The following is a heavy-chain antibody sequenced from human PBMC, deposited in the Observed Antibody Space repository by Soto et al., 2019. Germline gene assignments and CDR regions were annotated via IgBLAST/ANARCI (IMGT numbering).Heavy chain of an antibody. D-gene: IGHD3-10*01. CDR3: ARDSREVRGVTSSSYYYYYVMDV. Sequence: ASVKVSCKASGYTFTSYAMHWVRRAPGQWIEWMGWINTGNGNTKYSQKFQGRVTITRDTSASTAYMELSSLRSEDTAVYYCARDSREVRGVTSSSYYYYYVMDVWGQGTTVTVSS. J-gene: IGHJ6*02. V-gene: IGHV1-3*04. CDR2: INTGNGNT. CDR1: GYTFTSYA.